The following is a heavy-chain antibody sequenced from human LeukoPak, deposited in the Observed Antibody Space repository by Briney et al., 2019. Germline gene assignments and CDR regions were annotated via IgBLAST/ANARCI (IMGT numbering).Heavy chain of an antibody. V-gene: IGHV1-18*01. CDR2: ISAYNGKT. Sequence: ASVKVSCKASGYTFTNYGISWVRQAPGQGPEWMGWISAYNGKTNYAQKVRGRVTMTTDTSTSTAYMELRSLRSDDTAVYYCARDDYGDYVSYFLHWGQRALVIVSS. J-gene: IGHJ1*01. CDR3: ARDDYGDYVSYFLH. D-gene: IGHD4-17*01. CDR1: GYTFTNYG.